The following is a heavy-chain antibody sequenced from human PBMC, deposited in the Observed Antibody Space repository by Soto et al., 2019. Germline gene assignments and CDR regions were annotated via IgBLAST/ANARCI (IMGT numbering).Heavy chain of an antibody. D-gene: IGHD3-9*01. Sequence: LLLQSGAELKKPGASGKISCKASGYSFSTYDISWLRQAPGKGPEGMGRISPKNGNTNYAQSFQDRVTMTADTSSNTAYMELRSRRSDATGNYYCATSYDTGFAPWGQGTLVTVSS. CDR3: ATSYDTGFAP. CDR2: ISPKNGNT. CDR1: GYSFSTYD. J-gene: IGHJ5*02. V-gene: IGHV1-18*04.